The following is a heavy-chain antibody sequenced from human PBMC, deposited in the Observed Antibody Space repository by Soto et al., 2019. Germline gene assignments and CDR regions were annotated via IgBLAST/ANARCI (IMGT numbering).Heavy chain of an antibody. CDR2: IIPIFGTA. CDR1: GGTFSSYA. Sequence: SVKVSCKASGGTFSSYAISWVRQAPGQGLEWMGGIIPIFGTANYAQKFQGRVTITADESTSTAYMELSSLRSEDTAVYYCARDPRPARYSSSWVYNWFDPWGQGTLVTVSS. J-gene: IGHJ5*02. V-gene: IGHV1-69*13. D-gene: IGHD6-13*01. CDR3: ARDPRPARYSSSWVYNWFDP.